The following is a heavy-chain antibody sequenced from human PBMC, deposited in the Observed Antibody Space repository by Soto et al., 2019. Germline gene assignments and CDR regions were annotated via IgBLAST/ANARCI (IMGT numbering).Heavy chain of an antibody. D-gene: IGHD2-2*01. V-gene: IGHV1-2*02. CDR2: INTNSGGT. CDR3: ARMGRVYCSSTSCYDYYYYGMDV. Sequence: ASVKVSCKASGYTFTGYYMHWVRQAPGQGLEWMGWINTNSGGTNYAQKFQGRVTMTRDTSISTAYMELSRLRSDDTAVYYCARMGRVYCSSTSCYDYYYYGMDVWGQGTTVTVSS. J-gene: IGHJ6*02. CDR1: GYTFTGYY.